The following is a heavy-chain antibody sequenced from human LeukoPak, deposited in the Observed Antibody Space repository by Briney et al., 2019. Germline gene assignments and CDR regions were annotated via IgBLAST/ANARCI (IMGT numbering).Heavy chain of an antibody. D-gene: IGHD3-22*01. CDR1: GGSINTYF. CDR3: ARDSEDSSGYYPFDY. J-gene: IGHJ4*02. CDR2: IYYTGST. V-gene: IGHV4-59*01. Sequence: KTSETLSLTCTVSGGSINTYFWSWIRRPPGKGLEWIGYIYYTGSTNYNPSLKSRITISVDRSKNLFSLQLSSVTAADTAVYYCARDSEDSSGYYPFDYWGQGTLVTVSS.